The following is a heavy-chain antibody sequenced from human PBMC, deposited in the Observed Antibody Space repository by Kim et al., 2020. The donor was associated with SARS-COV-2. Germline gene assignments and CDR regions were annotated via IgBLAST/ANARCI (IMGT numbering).Heavy chain of an antibody. CDR3: ARETVDYGDYKNYYYGMDV. J-gene: IGHJ6*02. V-gene: IGHV3-74*01. CDR2: INSDGSST. D-gene: IGHD4-17*01. CDR1: GFTFSSYW. Sequence: LSLTCAASGFTFSSYWMHWVRQAPGKGLVWVSRINSDGSSTSYADSVKGRFTISRDNAKNTLYLQMNSLRAEDTAVYYCARETVDYGDYKNYYYGMDVWGQGTTVTVSS.